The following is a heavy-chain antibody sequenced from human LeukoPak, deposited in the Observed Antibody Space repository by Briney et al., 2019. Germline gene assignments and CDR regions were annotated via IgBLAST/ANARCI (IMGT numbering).Heavy chain of an antibody. V-gene: IGHV3-48*04. J-gene: IGHJ4*02. CDR1: GFTFSSYS. CDR2: ISSTSATI. D-gene: IGHD3-22*01. CDR3: ARDMKAVGDSFDY. Sequence: GGSLRLSCAASGFTFSSYSMNWVRQAAGKGREWVSYISSTSATIYHADSVKGRFTISRDNAKNSLYLQMNSLRAEHTAVYYCARDMKAVGDSFDYWGQGTLVTVSS.